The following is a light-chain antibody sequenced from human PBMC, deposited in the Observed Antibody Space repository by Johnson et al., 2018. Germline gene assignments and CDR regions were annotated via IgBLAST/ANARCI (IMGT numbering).Light chain of an antibody. CDR1: SSNIGNNY. J-gene: IGLJ1*01. CDR2: ENN. CDR3: GTWDSSLSAGNV. Sequence: QSVLTQPPSVSAAPGQKVTISCSGSSSNIGNNYVSWYQQLPGTAPKLLIYENNKRPSGIPDRFSGPKSGTSATLGITGLQTGDEADHYCGTWDSSLSAGNVFGTGTKVTVL. V-gene: IGLV1-51*02.